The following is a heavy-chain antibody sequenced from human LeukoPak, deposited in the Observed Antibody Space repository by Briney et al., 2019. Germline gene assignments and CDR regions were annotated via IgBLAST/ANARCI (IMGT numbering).Heavy chain of an antibody. D-gene: IGHD3-9*01. V-gene: IGHV3-9*01. CDR1: GFTFDDYA. J-gene: IGHJ4*02. CDR2: ISWNSGSI. Sequence: PGRSLRLSCAASGFTFDDYAMHWVRQAPGKGLEWVSCISWNSGSIGYADSVKGRFTISRDNAKNSLYLQMNSLRAEDTALYYCAKAQYYDILTGYGPYYFDYWGQGTLVTVSS. CDR3: AKAQYYDILTGYGPYYFDY.